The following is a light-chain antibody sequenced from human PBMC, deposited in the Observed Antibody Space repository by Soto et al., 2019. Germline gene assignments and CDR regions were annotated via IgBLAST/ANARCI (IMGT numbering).Light chain of an antibody. CDR1: SSDVGAYKY. J-gene: IGLJ2*01. CDR2: EVS. Sequence: QSALTQPASLSGSPGQSITISCTGTSSDVGAYKYVSWYQQHPGKAPKLIIYEVSNRPSGVPNRFSASKSGNTASLTISGLQTEDEADYFGSSFSATTTTTVVFGGGTKVTVL. V-gene: IGLV2-14*01. CDR3: SSFSATTTTTVV.